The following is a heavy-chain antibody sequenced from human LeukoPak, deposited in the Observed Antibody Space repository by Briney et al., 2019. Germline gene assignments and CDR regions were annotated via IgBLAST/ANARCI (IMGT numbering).Heavy chain of an antibody. D-gene: IGHD3-3*01. CDR2: ISSDGSST. V-gene: IGHV3-74*01. CDR1: GFTFSSYW. J-gene: IGHJ4*02. Sequence: GGSLRLSCAASGFTFSSYWMHWVRQVPGKGLVWVSRISSDGSSTSYADSVKGRFTVSRDDAKNTLYLQMNSLRAEDTAVYYCSRAANFWSGYFDYWGQGALVTVSS. CDR3: SRAANFWSGYFDY.